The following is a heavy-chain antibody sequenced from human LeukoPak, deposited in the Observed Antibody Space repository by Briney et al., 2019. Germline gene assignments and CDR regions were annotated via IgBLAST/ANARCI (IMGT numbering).Heavy chain of an antibody. CDR2: ITPIFGTA. CDR3: ASTSSMYYDILTGHYGMDV. Sequence: SVKVSCKASGGTFSSYAISWVRQAPGQGLEWMGGITPIFGTANYAQKFQGRVTITADESTSTAYMELSSLRSEDTAVYYCASTSSMYYDILTGHYGMDVWGQGTTVTVSS. D-gene: IGHD3-9*01. CDR1: GGTFSSYA. V-gene: IGHV1-69*01. J-gene: IGHJ6*02.